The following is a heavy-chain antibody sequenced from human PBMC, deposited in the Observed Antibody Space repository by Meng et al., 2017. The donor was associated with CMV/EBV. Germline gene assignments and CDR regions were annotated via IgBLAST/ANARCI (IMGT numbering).Heavy chain of an antibody. CDR3: ARGKHYSGSNLDEAFDI. CDR1: GFTFPLYF. Sequence: GESLKISCAASGFTFPLYFMNWVRQAPGKGLEWVSSISSSLNSIYYADSVGGRFTIYRDNANNSLHLQMNSLRVEDTAVYYCARGKHYSGSNLDEAFDIWGQGTVVTVSS. J-gene: IGHJ3*02. D-gene: IGHD1-26*01. CDR2: ISSSLNSI. V-gene: IGHV3-21*06.